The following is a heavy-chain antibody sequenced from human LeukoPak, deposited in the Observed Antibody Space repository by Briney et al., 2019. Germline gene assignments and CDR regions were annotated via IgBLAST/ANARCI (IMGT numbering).Heavy chain of an antibody. CDR2: ISYDGSNK. J-gene: IGHJ4*02. V-gene: IGHV3-30-3*01. D-gene: IGHD2-8*02. Sequence: GGSLRLSCAASGFTFSSYAMHWVRQAPGKGLEWVAVISYDGSNKYYADSVKGRFTISRDNSKNTLYLQMNSLRAEDTAVYYCARGTVSHVSFKFNTEDSYYFDYWGQGTLVTVSS. CDR1: GFTFSSYA. CDR3: ARGTVSHVSFKFNTEDSYYFDY.